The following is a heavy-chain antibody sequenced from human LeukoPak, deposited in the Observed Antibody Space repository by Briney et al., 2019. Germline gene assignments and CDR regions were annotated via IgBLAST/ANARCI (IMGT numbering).Heavy chain of an antibody. CDR1: GYTFTGYY. CDR3: ARGRIQTMGFYYYYGMDV. V-gene: IGHV1-69*13. D-gene: IGHD4/OR15-4a*01. J-gene: IGHJ6*02. CDR2: IIPIFGTA. Sequence: GASVKVSCKASGYTFTGYYMHWVRQAPGQGLEWMGGIIPIFGTANYAQKFQGRVTITADESTSTAYMELSSLRSEDTAVYYCARGRIQTMGFYYYYGMDVWGQGTTVTVSS.